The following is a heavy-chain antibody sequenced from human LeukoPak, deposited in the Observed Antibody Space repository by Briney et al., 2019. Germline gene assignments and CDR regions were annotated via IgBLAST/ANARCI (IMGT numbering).Heavy chain of an antibody. CDR3: AKAKRGYSYGLHN. D-gene: IGHD5-18*01. CDR1: GFTVSSNY. CDR2: ISGSGGST. Sequence: GGSLRLSCAASGFTVSSNYMSWVRQAPGKGLEWVSAISGSGGSTYYADSVKGRFTISRDNSKNTLYLQMNSLRAEDTAVYYCAKAKRGYSYGLHNWGQGTLVTVSS. V-gene: IGHV3-23*01. J-gene: IGHJ4*02.